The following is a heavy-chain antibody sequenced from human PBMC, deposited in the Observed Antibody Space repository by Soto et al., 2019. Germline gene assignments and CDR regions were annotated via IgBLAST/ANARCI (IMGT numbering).Heavy chain of an antibody. CDR1: GGSISSGGYY. Sequence: PSETLSLTCTVSGGSISSGGYYWSWIRQHPGKGLEWIGYIFYSGTTYYNPSLKSRVTVSVDTSKNQFSLKLSSVTAADTATYYCARTYYYGSRSYYNVWFDPWGQGTLVTVSS. CDR2: IFYSGTT. V-gene: IGHV4-31*03. CDR3: ARTYYYGSRSYYNVWFDP. J-gene: IGHJ5*02. D-gene: IGHD3-10*01.